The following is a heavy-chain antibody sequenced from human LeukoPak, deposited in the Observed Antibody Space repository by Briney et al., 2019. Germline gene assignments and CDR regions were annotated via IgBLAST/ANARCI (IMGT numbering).Heavy chain of an antibody. Sequence: GGSLRLSCAVSGFTLTSYPMHWVRQAPGKGLEWVAVISYDGGTAYYADSVKGRFTISRDTSKNILFLQMNSLRAGDTAVYYCARGGDSGSFDYYYGMDVWGQGTTVTVSS. V-gene: IGHV3-30-3*01. CDR2: ISYDGGTA. CDR1: GFTLTSYP. CDR3: ARGGDSGSFDYYYGMDV. D-gene: IGHD1-26*01. J-gene: IGHJ6*02.